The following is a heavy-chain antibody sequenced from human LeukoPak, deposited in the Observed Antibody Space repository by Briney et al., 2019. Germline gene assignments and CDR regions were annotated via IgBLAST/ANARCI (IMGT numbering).Heavy chain of an antibody. CDR1: GGSFSGYY. D-gene: IGHD3-10*01. V-gene: IGHV4-34*01. Sequence: SETLSLTCAVYGGSFSGYYWSWIRQPPGKGLEWIGEINHSGSTNYNPSLKSRVTISVDTSKNQFSLKLSSVTAADTAVYYCARGGRGPHYFDYWGQGTLVTVFS. CDR3: ARGGRGPHYFDY. CDR2: INHSGST. J-gene: IGHJ4*02.